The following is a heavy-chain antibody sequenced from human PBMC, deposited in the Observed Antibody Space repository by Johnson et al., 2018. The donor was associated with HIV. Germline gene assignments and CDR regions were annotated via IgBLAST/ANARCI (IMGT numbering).Heavy chain of an antibody. CDR1: GLAFSRYG. D-gene: IGHD5-24*01. Sequence: QVQLVESGGGVVQPGRSLRLSCAASGLAFSRYGMHWVRQAPGKGLEWVAVIWYDGSNKYYADSVKGRFTIPRDNSKNTLYLQMNSLRAEDTAVYYCARAWRDGDTCDVYDIWGQGTMLTVSS. V-gene: IGHV3-30*19. J-gene: IGHJ3*02. CDR3: ARAWRDGDTCDVYDI. CDR2: IWYDGSNK.